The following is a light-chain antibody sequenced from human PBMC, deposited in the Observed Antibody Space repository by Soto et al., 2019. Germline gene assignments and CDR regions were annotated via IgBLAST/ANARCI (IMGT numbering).Light chain of an antibody. CDR1: QSVSSN. J-gene: IGKJ1*01. CDR2: VAS. Sequence: EIVVAQSPATRSVSPGERATLSCRASQSVSSNLAWYQQKPGQAPRLLIYVASTRATGFPATFSGSGSGTEFTLTISSLQSEDFAVYYCQQYGSSPRTFGQGTKVDI. CDR3: QQYGSSPRT. V-gene: IGKV3-15*01.